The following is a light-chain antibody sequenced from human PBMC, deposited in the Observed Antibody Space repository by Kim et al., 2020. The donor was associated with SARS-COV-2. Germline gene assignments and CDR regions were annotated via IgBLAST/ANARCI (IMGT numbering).Light chain of an antibody. J-gene: IGKJ4*01. V-gene: IGKV3-15*01. CDR3: QNYSHWPLT. CDR1: QSVSSN. CDR2: GAS. Sequence: EIVMTQSPATLSVSPGERATLSFRASQSVSSNLAWYQQKPGQAPRHIIYGASTSATGIPGRFSGSGSGTEFPLTISSLQSEDFAVYYCQNYSHWPLTFGGGNQVDIK.